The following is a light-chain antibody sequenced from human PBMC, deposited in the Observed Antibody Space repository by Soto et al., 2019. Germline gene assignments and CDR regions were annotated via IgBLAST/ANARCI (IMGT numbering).Light chain of an antibody. CDR3: QQYNSYSRAWT. J-gene: IGKJ1*01. Sequence: DIQLTQSPSFLSASVGDRVTITCRASQGISSYLAWYQQKPGKAPKLLIYGASTLQSGVPSRFSGSGSGTEFTLTISNLQPEDFATYYCQQYNSYSRAWTFGQGTKVEIK. V-gene: IGKV1-9*01. CDR1: QGISSY. CDR2: GAS.